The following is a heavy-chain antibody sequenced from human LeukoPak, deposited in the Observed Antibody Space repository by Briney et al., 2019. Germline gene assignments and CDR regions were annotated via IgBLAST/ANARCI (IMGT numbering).Heavy chain of an antibody. Sequence: GASVKVSCKSSGSAFTSYAMHWECQALGQRPEWMGWINAGNGNTKYSQKFQGRVTITRDTSASTAYMELSSLRSEDTAVYYCATAHLSGFDYWGQGTLVTVSS. J-gene: IGHJ4*02. V-gene: IGHV1-3*01. CDR2: INAGNGNT. D-gene: IGHD3-9*01. CDR1: GSAFTSYA. CDR3: ATAHLSGFDY.